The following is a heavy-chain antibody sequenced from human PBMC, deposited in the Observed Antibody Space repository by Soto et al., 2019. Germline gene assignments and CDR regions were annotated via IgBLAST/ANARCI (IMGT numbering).Heavy chain of an antibody. CDR3: ARTASGGLVHFES. V-gene: IGHV4-39*01. J-gene: IGHJ4*02. CDR2: IYYSGSS. CDR1: GASVSTSTDY. Sequence: QLQLQESGPGLVKPSETLSLTCTVSGASVSTSTDYWGWIRQPPGKGLEWIGSIYYSGSSYYNPHLTLRATISVDPSKDPVALKFTSVTATDKDVYYGARTASGGLVHFESWGQGTLVTVSS. D-gene: IGHD6-6*01.